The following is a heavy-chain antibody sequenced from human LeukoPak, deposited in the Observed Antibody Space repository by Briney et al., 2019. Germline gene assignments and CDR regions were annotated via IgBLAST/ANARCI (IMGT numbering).Heavy chain of an antibody. Sequence: GGSLRLSCAASGFTFSNYAMTWVRQAPGKGLEWVSSISAAEDSTYYADSVKGRFTISRDNSKNTLYLQMNSLRAEDTAVYYCAKDGCSSTSCYYDYYYGMDVWGQGTTVTVSS. CDR1: GFTFSNYA. CDR2: ISAAEDST. D-gene: IGHD2-2*01. V-gene: IGHV3-23*01. CDR3: AKDGCSSTSCYYDYYYGMDV. J-gene: IGHJ6*02.